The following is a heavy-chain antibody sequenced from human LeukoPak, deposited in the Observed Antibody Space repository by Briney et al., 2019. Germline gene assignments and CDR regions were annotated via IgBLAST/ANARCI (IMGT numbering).Heavy chain of an antibody. CDR2: ISSSSSYI. V-gene: IGHV3-21*01. Sequence: GGSLRLSCAASGFTFSSYSMNWVRQAPGKGLEWVSSISSSSSYIYYADSVKGRFTISRDNAKNSLYPQMNSLRAEDTAVYYCARDSREGAGGSEYGMDVWGQGTTVTVSS. D-gene: IGHD1-26*01. J-gene: IGHJ6*02. CDR3: ARDSREGAGGSEYGMDV. CDR1: GFTFSSYS.